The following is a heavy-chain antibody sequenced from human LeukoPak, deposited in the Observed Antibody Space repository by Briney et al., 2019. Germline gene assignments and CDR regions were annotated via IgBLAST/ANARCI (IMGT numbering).Heavy chain of an antibody. CDR3: ARGEEHGSGTVHFDY. D-gene: IGHD3-10*01. V-gene: IGHV4-4*02. Sequence: SETLSLTCAVSGASISSSHWWSWVRQPPRKGLEWIGEIYHGGSTNCNPSLKGRVTISVDRSNNQFSLRLTSVTAADTAVYYCARGEEHGSGTVHFDYWGQGTLVPVSS. J-gene: IGHJ4*02. CDR2: IYHGGST. CDR1: GASISSSHW.